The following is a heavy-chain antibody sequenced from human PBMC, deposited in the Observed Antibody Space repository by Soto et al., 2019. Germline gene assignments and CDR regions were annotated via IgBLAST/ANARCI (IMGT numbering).Heavy chain of an antibody. CDR1: GGSFSGYY. V-gene: IGHV4-34*01. Sequence: QVQLQQWGAGLLKPSETLSLTCAVYGGSFSGYYWSWIRQPPGKGLEWIGENNHSGSTNYNPSLKSRVTISVDTSKNQFSLKLSSVTAADTAVYYCARGSPLLTGPYFDYWGQGTLVTVSS. CDR2: NNHSGST. J-gene: IGHJ4*02. CDR3: ARGSPLLTGPYFDY. D-gene: IGHD3-9*01.